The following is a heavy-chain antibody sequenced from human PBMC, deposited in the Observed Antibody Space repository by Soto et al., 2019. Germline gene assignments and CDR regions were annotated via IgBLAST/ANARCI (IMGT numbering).Heavy chain of an antibody. V-gene: IGHV3-73*01. CDR2: VRSKAKTNAT. CDR3: TSSSLGAAFDI. CDR1: GFTFSDSA. J-gene: IGHJ3*02. Sequence: SLRLSCAASGFTFSDSALHWVRQASGKGLEWVGRVRSKAKTNATAYATSVKGRFTVSRDDSKNTAYLQMNSLKTEDTAVYYCTSSSLGAAFDIWRQGTMVTVSS.